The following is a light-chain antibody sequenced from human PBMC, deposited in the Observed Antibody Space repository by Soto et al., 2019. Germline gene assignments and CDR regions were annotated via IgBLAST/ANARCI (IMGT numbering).Light chain of an antibody. CDR1: QSINSE. J-gene: IGKJ2*01. CDR3: QQGHYWHLT. CDR2: GAS. V-gene: IGKV3-15*01. Sequence: EIVMTQSPATLSLSQGERAALSCRASQSINSELAWYQQKPGQPPRLLIYGASTRANGVPSRFTGSESGSEFALTISGLQSEDFAVYYCQQGHYWHLTFGQGTRPEI.